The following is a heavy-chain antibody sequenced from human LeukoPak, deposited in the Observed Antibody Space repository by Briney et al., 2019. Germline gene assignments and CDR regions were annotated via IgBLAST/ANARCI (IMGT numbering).Heavy chain of an antibody. D-gene: IGHD4-23*01. CDR2: INPSGSST. Sequence: ASVKVSCKASGYSFTSHYMHWVRQAPGQGLEWLGLINPSGSSTLYAQKFQGRVTMTRDMSTTTDYMELSSLRSEDTAVYYCARDNSVEDTAWWFDPWGQGTLVTVSS. CDR1: GYSFTSHY. J-gene: IGHJ5*02. V-gene: IGHV1-46*01. CDR3: ARDNSVEDTAWWFDP.